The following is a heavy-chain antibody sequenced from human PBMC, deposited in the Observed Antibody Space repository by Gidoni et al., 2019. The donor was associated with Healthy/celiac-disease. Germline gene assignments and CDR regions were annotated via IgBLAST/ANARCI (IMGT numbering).Heavy chain of an antibody. Sequence: QVQLVESGGGVVQPGRSLRLSCAASGFTFSSYGMHWVRQAPGKGLEWVAVISYDGSNKYYADSVKGRFTISRDNSKNTLYLQMNSLRAEDTAVYYCTKGGDYDPYCFDYWGQGTLVTVSS. CDR3: TKGGDYDPYCFDY. V-gene: IGHV3-30*18. CDR2: ISYDGSNK. CDR1: GFTFSSYG. D-gene: IGHD4-17*01. J-gene: IGHJ4*02.